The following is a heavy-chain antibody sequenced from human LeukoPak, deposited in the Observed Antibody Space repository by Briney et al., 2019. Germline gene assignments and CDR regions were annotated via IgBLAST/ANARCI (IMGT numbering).Heavy chain of an antibody. V-gene: IGHV3-21*01. CDR3: ARAGPWSGYFYYYMDV. Sequence: GSLRLSCAASGFTFSSYSMNWVRQAPGKGLEWVSSISSSSSYIYYADSVKGRFTISRDNAKNSLYLQMNSLRAEDTAVYYCARAGPWSGYFYYYMDVWGKGTTVTVSS. D-gene: IGHD3-3*01. CDR1: GFTFSSYS. J-gene: IGHJ6*03. CDR2: ISSSSSYI.